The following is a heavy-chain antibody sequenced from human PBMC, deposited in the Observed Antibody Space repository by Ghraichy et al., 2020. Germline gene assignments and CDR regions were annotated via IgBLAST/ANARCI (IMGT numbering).Heavy chain of an antibody. D-gene: IGHD3-22*01. CDR3: ARARSYYDSSGYYGGLDY. J-gene: IGHJ4*02. CDR2: IYYSGST. Sequence: SETLSLTCTVSGGSISSYYWSWIRQPPGKGLEWIGYIYYSGSTNYNPSLKSRVTISVDTSKNQFSLKLSSVTAADTAVYYCARARSYYDSSGYYGGLDYWGQGTLVTVSS. CDR1: GGSISSYY. V-gene: IGHV4-59*01.